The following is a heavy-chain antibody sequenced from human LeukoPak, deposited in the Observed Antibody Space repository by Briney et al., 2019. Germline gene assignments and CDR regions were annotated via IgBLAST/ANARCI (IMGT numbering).Heavy chain of an antibody. CDR2: INHSGST. Sequence: SETLPLTCAVYGGSFSGYYWSWIRQPPGKGLEWIGEINHSGSTNYNPSLKSRVTISVDTSKNQFSLKLSSVTAADTAVYYCAGVSMTGGAFDIWGQGTMVTVSS. CDR3: AGVSMTGGAFDI. D-gene: IGHD2/OR15-2a*01. CDR1: GGSFSGYY. V-gene: IGHV4-34*01. J-gene: IGHJ3*02.